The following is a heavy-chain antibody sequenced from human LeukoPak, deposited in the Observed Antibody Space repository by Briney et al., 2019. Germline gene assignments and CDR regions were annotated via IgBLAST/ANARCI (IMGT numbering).Heavy chain of an antibody. Sequence: ASVKASCKASGGTFSSYAISWVRQAPGQGLEWMGRIIPIFGTANYAQKFQGRVTITTDESTSTAYMELSSLRSEDTAVYYCARDVKLSYGDHFDYWGQGTLVTVSS. V-gene: IGHV1-69*05. D-gene: IGHD4-17*01. CDR3: ARDVKLSYGDHFDY. CDR1: GGTFSSYA. CDR2: IIPIFGTA. J-gene: IGHJ4*02.